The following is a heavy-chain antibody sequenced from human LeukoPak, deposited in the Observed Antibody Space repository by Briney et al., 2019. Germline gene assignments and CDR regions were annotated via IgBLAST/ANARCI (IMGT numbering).Heavy chain of an antibody. CDR3: ARHLSGITGYTYGRGIDY. V-gene: IGHV3-48*03. J-gene: IGHJ4*02. Sequence: GGSLRLSCAASGFTFSSYEMNWVRQAPGKGLEWVSSISRSATTIYYADSVKGRFTISRDNAKKSLYLQMNSLRAEDTAVYYCARHLSGITGYTYGRGIDYWGQGTLVSVSS. D-gene: IGHD5-18*01. CDR2: ISRSATTI. CDR1: GFTFSSYE.